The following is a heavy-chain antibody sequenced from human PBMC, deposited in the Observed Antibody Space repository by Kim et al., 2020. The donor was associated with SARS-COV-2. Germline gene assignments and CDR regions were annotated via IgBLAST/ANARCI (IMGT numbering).Heavy chain of an antibody. V-gene: IGHV4-34*01. CDR2: INHSGST. CDR1: GGSFSGYY. CDR3: ARGSRYYYGMDV. Sequence: SETLSLTCAVYGGSFSGYYWSWIRQPPGKGLEWIGEINHSGSTNYNPSLKSRVTISVDTSKNQFSLKLSSVTAADTAVYYCARGSRYYYGMDVWGQGTTVTVSS. J-gene: IGHJ6*02.